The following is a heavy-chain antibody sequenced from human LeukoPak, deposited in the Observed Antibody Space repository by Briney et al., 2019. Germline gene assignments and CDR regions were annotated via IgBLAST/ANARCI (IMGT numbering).Heavy chain of an antibody. J-gene: IGHJ3*02. CDR2: IWYDGSNK. Sequence: PGGSLRLSCAASGFTFSSYGMHWVRQAPGKGLEWVAVIWYDGSNKYYADSVKGRFTISRDNSKNTLYLQMNSLRAEDTAVYYCARGIRYYDSTGDAFDIWGQGTMVTVSS. D-gene: IGHD3-22*01. CDR3: ARGIRYYDSTGDAFDI. V-gene: IGHV3-33*01. CDR1: GFTFSSYG.